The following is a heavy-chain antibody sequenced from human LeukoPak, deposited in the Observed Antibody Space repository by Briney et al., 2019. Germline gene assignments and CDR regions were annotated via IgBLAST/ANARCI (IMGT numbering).Heavy chain of an antibody. J-gene: IGHJ2*01. Sequence: GGSLRLSCAASGFTFSSYDMHLVRQPTGKGLEWVSTIGTAGDTYYPGSVKGRFTISRENAKNSLYLQMNSLRAGDTAVYYCARSRDGYNLWYFDLWGRGTLVTVSS. D-gene: IGHD5-24*01. CDR1: GFTFSSYD. V-gene: IGHV3-13*01. CDR2: IGTAGDT. CDR3: ARSRDGYNLWYFDL.